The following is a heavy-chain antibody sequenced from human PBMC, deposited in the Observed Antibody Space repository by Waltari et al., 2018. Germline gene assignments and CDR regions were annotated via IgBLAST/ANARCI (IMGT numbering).Heavy chain of an antibody. CDR3: ARGASGIYYYAQDAFDI. D-gene: IGHD3-22*01. Sequence: QAQLVQSGAEVKKPGASVKVSCKASGYTFTSYGISWVRQAPGQGLEWMGWISANNGNTNYAQKLQGKATMTTDPSTSTVYMELRSLKSDDTAVYYCARGASGIYYYAQDAFDIWGQGTMVTVSS. J-gene: IGHJ3*02. V-gene: IGHV1-18*01. CDR1: GYTFTSYG. CDR2: ISANNGNT.